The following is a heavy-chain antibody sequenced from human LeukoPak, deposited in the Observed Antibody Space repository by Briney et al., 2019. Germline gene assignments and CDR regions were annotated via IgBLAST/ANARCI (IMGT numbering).Heavy chain of an antibody. CDR2: IYYSGST. CDR1: GGSISSYY. CDR3: ARLDYDSSDYYTYIWFDP. J-gene: IGHJ5*02. V-gene: IGHV4-59*03. D-gene: IGHD3-22*01. Sequence: PSETLSLTCTVSGGSISSYYWSWIRQPPGKGLEWIGYIYYSGSTNYNPSLKSRVTLSMDTSKNQFSLHLNSVTAADTAVYFCARLDYDSSDYYTYIWFDPWGQGTLVTVS.